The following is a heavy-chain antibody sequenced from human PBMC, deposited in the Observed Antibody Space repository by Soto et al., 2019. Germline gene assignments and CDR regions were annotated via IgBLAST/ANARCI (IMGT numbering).Heavy chain of an antibody. D-gene: IGHD4-17*01. CDR2: IFSNDAK. J-gene: IGHJ2*01. V-gene: IGHV2-26*01. Sequence: QVTLKESGPVLVKPTETLTLTCTVSGFSLRNTRMGVSWIRQSPGKALEWLAHIFSNDAKSYSPSLKSRLAISRDTSKSQVVLTMTNVAPVDTATYYCARSLYVDYVHWYFDICGRGTLVTVSS. CDR1: GFSLRNTRMG. CDR3: ARSLYVDYVHWYFDI.